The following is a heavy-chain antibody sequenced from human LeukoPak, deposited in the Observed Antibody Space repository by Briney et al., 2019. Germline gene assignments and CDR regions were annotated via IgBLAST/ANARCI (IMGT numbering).Heavy chain of an antibody. CDR1: GFTFSSYW. Sequence: GGSLRLSCAASGFTFSSYWMHWVCHTPGKGLMWVARIRSDGSTIYADSVQGRFTISRDNAKNMVYLQMNSLRDDDTAIYYCTRAITYFYGSVTYDRFDSWGQGTRVTVSS. V-gene: IGHV3-74*01. J-gene: IGHJ5*01. D-gene: IGHD3-10*01. CDR2: IRSDGST. CDR3: TRAITYFYGSVTYDRFDS.